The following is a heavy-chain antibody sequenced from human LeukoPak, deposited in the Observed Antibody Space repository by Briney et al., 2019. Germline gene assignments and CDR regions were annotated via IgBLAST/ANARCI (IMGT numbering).Heavy chain of an antibody. Sequence: SETLSLTCTVSGVSINSYYWSWIRQPAGKGREWLGRIFSSGNTIYNPSLQSRVTMSVDTSKNQFSLRLNSVTAADTAVYYCARSPHRLIGRWFDPWGQGTLVTVSS. D-gene: IGHD3-16*01. CDR2: IFSSGNT. J-gene: IGHJ5*02. CDR1: GVSINSYY. V-gene: IGHV4-4*07. CDR3: ARSPHRLIGRWFDP.